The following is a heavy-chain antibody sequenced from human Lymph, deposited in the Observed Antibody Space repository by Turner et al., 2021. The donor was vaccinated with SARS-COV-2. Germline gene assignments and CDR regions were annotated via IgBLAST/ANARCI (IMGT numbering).Heavy chain of an antibody. V-gene: IGHV3-21*01. CDR3: ARDIPTTADYFDY. CDR2: ISSSSSYI. CDR1: GFTFSTYS. Sequence: EVQLVEYGGGLVKPGGSLRLSCAASGFTFSTYSRNWVRQATGKGLEWISSISSSSSYIDYSDSVKCRFTSYRDDAKNSLYLKMNSLRAEDMAVYYCARDIPTTADYFDYWGQGTLVTVSS. D-gene: IGHD4-17*01. J-gene: IGHJ4*02.